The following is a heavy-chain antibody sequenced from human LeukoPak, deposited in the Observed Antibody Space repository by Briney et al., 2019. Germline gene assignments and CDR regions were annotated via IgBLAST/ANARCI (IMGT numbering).Heavy chain of an antibody. J-gene: IGHJ4*02. CDR1: GGSISSSSYY. Sequence: SETLSLTCTASGGSISSSSYYWGWIRQPPGKGLEWIGSIYYSGSTYYNPSLKSRVTISVNTSKNQISLKLSSVTAADTAVYYCARDGSIVGATGDYWGQGTLVTVSS. D-gene: IGHD1-26*01. CDR2: IYYSGST. V-gene: IGHV4-39*07. CDR3: ARDGSIVGATGDY.